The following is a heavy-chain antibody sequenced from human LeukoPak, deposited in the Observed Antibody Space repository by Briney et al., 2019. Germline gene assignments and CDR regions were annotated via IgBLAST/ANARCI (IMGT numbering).Heavy chain of an antibody. D-gene: IGHD6-13*01. Sequence: GLEWMGGIIPICGTASYAQKFQGRVTITTDKSTSTAYMELSSLRSEDTAVYYCARGDLASSSWYSAFDIWGQGTMVTVSS. V-gene: IGHV1-69*05. CDR2: IIPICGTA. CDR3: ARGDLASSSWYSAFDI. J-gene: IGHJ3*02.